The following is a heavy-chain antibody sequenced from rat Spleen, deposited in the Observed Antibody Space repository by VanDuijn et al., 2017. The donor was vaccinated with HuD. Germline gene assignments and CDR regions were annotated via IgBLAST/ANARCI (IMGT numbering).Heavy chain of an antibody. Sequence: EVQLVESDGGLVQPGRSLKLSCAASGFTFNNYDMAWIRQAPTKGLEWVASINPGGFNTYYRDSVKGRFTVSRDNSKSTLYLQVDSLRSEDTATYYCVRQDTSGYSNWFAYWGQGTLVTVSS. CDR3: VRQDTSGYSNWFAY. J-gene: IGHJ3*01. V-gene: IGHV5S23*01. CDR1: GFTFNNYD. CDR2: INPGGFNT. D-gene: IGHD4-3*01.